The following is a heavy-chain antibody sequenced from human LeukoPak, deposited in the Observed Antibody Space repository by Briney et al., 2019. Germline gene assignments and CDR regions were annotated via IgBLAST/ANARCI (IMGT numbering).Heavy chain of an antibody. V-gene: IGHV3-66*01. J-gene: IGHJ4*02. CDR1: GFIGSDGY. D-gene: IGHD2-15*01. Sequence: PGGSLRLSCAVSGFIGSDGYMSWVRQAPGKGLEWLSVIYRGGATYADSVRGRFTISRDSSKSAWHLQLNSLRAEDTAVYYCAGASSDGVIIDATSFDLWGQGTLVIVSS. CDR2: IYRGGAT. CDR3: AGASSDGVIIDATSFDL.